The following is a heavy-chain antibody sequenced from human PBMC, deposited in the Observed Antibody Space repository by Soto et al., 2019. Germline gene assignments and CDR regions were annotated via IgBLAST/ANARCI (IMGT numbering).Heavy chain of an antibody. CDR1: GFTFSSYG. CDR2: IWYHGSNK. J-gene: IGHJ4*02. D-gene: IGHD6-13*01. Sequence: QVQLVESGGGVIQPGRSLRLSCAASGFTFSSYGMHWVRQAPGKGLARVAVIWYHGSNKYYADSVKGQFTFSRDNPKNTLYLQKNHRRAEDTAVYYCARDGWYSCGWYYFDYWCQGTLVTVSP. CDR3: ARDGWYSCGWYYFDY. V-gene: IGHV3-33*01.